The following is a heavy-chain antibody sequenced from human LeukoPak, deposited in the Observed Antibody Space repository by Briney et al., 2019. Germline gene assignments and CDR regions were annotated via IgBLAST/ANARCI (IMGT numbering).Heavy chain of an antibody. CDR1: GFSFSSCA. J-gene: IGHJ4*02. Sequence: GWSLRLSCAASGFSFSSCAMSWVRQAPGKELEWVSALTGSGATTYYLDSLNDRFTISRHNSKHNQFLHMNNLTAEETAVYFCAKEDIVFTMGYFDYWGQGTLVTVSS. CDR3: AKEDIVFTMGYFDY. V-gene: IGHV3-23*01. CDR2: LTGSGATT. D-gene: IGHD5/OR15-5a*01.